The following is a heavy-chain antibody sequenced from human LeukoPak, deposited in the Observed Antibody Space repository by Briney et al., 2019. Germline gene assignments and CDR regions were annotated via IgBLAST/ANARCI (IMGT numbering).Heavy chain of an antibody. D-gene: IGHD6-13*01. CDR1: GGSISSSSYY. J-gene: IGHJ4*02. Sequence: PSETLSPTCTVSGGSISSSSYYWGWIRQPPGKGLEWIGNLDYSGSTYYNPSLKSRVTISVDTSKNQISLKLSSVTAADTAVYYCVSGGFSRSPCDYWGQGTLVTVSS. CDR2: LDYSGST. CDR3: VSGGFSRSPCDY. V-gene: IGHV4-39*07.